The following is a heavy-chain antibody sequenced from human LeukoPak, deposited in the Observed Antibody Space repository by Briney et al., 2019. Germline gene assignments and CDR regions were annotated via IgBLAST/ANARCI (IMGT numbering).Heavy chain of an antibody. J-gene: IGHJ3*02. Sequence: GGSLRLSCAASGFTFSSYTMNWVRQAPGKGLEWVSSISYSSDYIYYADSVKGRFIISRDNAKNSLYLQMNSLRAEDTAVYYCATDAGSAFDSRGQGTMVTVSS. CDR1: GFTFSSYT. CDR3: ATDAGSAFDS. V-gene: IGHV3-21*01. CDR2: ISYSSDYI. D-gene: IGHD1-14*01.